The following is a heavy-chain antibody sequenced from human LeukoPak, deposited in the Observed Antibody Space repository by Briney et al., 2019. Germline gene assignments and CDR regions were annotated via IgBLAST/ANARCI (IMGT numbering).Heavy chain of an antibody. Sequence: GGSLRLSCATSGFTFRNYGLSWVRQAPGKGLEWVSLISWDGGSTYYADSVKGRFTISRDNSKNTLYLQMNSLRAEDTAVYYCAKVPNWNYLWFDPWGQGTLVAVSS. V-gene: IGHV3-23*01. CDR2: ISWDGGST. J-gene: IGHJ5*02. CDR3: AKVPNWNYLWFDP. D-gene: IGHD1-7*01. CDR1: GFTFRNYG.